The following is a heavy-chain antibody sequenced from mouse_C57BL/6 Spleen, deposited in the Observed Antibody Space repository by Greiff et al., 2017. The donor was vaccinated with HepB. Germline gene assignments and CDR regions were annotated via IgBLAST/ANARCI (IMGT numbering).Heavy chain of an antibody. D-gene: IGHD1-1*01. CDR3: ARSGITPVRAMDY. CDR1: GYTFTSYW. V-gene: IGHV1-69*01. CDR2: IDPSDSYT. Sequence: QVQLQQPGAELVMPGASVKLSCKASGYTFTSYWMHWVKQRPGQGLEWIGEIDPSDSYTNYNQKFKGKSTLTVDKSSSTAYMQLSSLTSEDSAVYYCARSGITPVRAMDYWGQVTSVPVSS. J-gene: IGHJ4*01.